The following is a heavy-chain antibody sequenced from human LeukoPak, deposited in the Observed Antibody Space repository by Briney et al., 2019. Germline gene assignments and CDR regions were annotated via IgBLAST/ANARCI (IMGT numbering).Heavy chain of an antibody. J-gene: IGHJ4*02. Sequence: GGSLRLSCAASGFTFSTYWMSWVRQAPGKGLEWVASIKQDGSEKYYVDSVKGRFTISRDNAKNSLYLQMNSLRAEDTAVHYCARPPAGPHYFDYWGQGTLVTVSS. V-gene: IGHV3-7*01. D-gene: IGHD3-10*01. CDR2: IKQDGSEK. CDR3: ARPPAGPHYFDY. CDR1: GFTFSTYW.